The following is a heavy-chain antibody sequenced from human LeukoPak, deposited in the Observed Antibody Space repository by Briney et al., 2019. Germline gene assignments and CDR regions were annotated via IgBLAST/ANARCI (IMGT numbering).Heavy chain of an antibody. Sequence: GGSLRLSCAASGFTFSNYALHWVRQAPGKGLEYVSAISSNGDATFYANSVKGRFTISRDNSKNTLYLQMGSLRAEDMAVYYCVRVGNYREFDYWGQGTLVIVSS. V-gene: IGHV3-64*01. CDR3: VRVGNYREFDY. J-gene: IGHJ4*02. CDR2: ISSNGDAT. D-gene: IGHD1-7*01. CDR1: GFTFSNYA.